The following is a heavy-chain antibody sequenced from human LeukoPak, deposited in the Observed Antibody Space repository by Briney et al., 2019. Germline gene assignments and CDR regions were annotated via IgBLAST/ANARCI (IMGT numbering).Heavy chain of an antibody. CDR2: ISGSGTGT. J-gene: IGHJ4*02. CDR1: TFTFSNYA. D-gene: IGHD3-9*01. Sequence: GGSLRLSCAASTFTFSNYAMNWVRQAPGKGLEWVSGISGSGTGTHYADSVKGRFTISRDNSKNTLYLQMNSLRAEDTAVYYCAKEDDILTGYYPFDSWGQGTLDTVSS. CDR3: AKEDDILTGYYPFDS. V-gene: IGHV3-23*01.